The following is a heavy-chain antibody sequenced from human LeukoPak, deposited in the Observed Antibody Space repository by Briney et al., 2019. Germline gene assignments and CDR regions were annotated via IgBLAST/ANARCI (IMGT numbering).Heavy chain of an antibody. CDR2: ISYDGSNK. CDR1: GFTFSSYG. V-gene: IGHV3-30*18. Sequence: GGSLRLSCAASGFTFSSYGMHWVRQAPGKGREWVAVISYDGSNKYYADSVKGRFTISRDNSKNTLYLQMNSLRAEDTAVYYCAKGGVVGPAAILDYWGQGTLVTVSS. J-gene: IGHJ4*02. D-gene: IGHD2-2*01. CDR3: AKGGVVGPAAILDY.